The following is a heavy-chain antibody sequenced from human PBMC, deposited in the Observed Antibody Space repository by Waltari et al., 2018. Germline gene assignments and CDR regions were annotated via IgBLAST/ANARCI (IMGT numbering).Heavy chain of an antibody. V-gene: IGHV3-48*03. CDR3: ASSYDFWSGYYYFDY. Sequence: EVQLVESGGGLVQPGGSLRLSCAASGFTFGSYEMNWVRQAPGKGLEWVSYISSSGSTIYYADSVKGRFTISRDNAKNSLYLQMNSLRAEDTAVYYCASSYDFWSGYYYFDYWGQGTLVTVSS. D-gene: IGHD3-3*01. J-gene: IGHJ4*02. CDR2: ISSSGSTI. CDR1: GFTFGSYE.